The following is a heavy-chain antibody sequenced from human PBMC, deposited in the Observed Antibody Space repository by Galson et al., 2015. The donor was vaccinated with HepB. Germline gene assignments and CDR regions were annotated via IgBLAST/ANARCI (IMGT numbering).Heavy chain of an antibody. CDR1: GGSISSGGYY. J-gene: IGHJ3*02. CDR3: AREENILDAFDI. CDR2: IYYSGST. V-gene: IGHV4-31*03. D-gene: IGHD2-2*02. Sequence: TLSLTCTVSGGSISSGGYYWSWIRQHPGQGLEWIGYIYYSGSTYYNPSLESRLAISLDTSKNQFSLKLNSVTAADTAVYYCAREENILDAFDIWGQGTMVTVSS.